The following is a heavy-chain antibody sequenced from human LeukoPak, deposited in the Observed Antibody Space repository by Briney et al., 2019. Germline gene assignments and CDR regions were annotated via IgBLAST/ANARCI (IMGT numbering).Heavy chain of an antibody. V-gene: IGHV4-61*02. D-gene: IGHD1-20*01. Sequence: PSETLSLTCTVSSGSISSGSYYWSWIRQPAGKGLEWIGRMYSSGSTNYNPSLQSRVTISRDTSKNQFSLNLSSVTAAGTAIYYCARGIALTGSTKGDWFDPWGQGTLVTVSS. CDR3: ARGIALTGSTKGDWFDP. J-gene: IGHJ5*02. CDR1: SGSISSGSYY. CDR2: MYSSGST.